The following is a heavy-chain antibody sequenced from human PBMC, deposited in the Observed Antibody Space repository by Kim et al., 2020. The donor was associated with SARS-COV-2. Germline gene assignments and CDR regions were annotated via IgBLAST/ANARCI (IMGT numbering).Heavy chain of an antibody. CDR1: GGSIISSTHY. V-gene: IGHV4-39*07. CDR2: VSDDGKT. J-gene: IGHJ4*02. Sequence: SETLSLTCTVSGGSIISSTHYWGWVRQAPGKGLEWIGSVSDDGKTWYDPSLKSRVTLSIDKSNNQFFLRLTSGTAADTAVYFCVKVDEEFDNWGQGTLVTVSA. CDR3: VKVDEEFDN.